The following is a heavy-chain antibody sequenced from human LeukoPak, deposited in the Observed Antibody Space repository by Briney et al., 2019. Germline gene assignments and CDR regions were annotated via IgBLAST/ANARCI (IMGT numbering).Heavy chain of an antibody. D-gene: IGHD6-13*01. V-gene: IGHV1-2*02. J-gene: IGHJ4*02. Sequence: ASVKVSCKAPGYRFTGYDMHWVRQAPGQGLEWMGWINPNSGVTNYAQKFQGRVTMARDTSISTAYMELSSLRSDDTDVYFSARGLFDTASAGKQGALYWGQGTLVTVSS. CDR1: GYRFTGYD. CDR2: INPNSGVT. CDR3: ARGLFDTASAGKQGALY.